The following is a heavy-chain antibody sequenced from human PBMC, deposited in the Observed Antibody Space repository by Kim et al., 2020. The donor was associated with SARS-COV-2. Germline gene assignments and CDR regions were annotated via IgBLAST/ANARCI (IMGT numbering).Heavy chain of an antibody. CDR3: AKTLRYGSGSYLYYYYYYGMDV. CDR2: ISGSGGST. CDR1: GFTFSSYA. J-gene: IGHJ6*02. Sequence: GGSLRLSCAASGFTFSSYAMSWVRQAPGKGLEWVSAISGSGGSTYYADSVKGRFTISRDNSKNTLYLQMNSLRAEDTAVYYCAKTLRYGSGSYLYYYYYYGMDVWGQGTTVTVSS. D-gene: IGHD3-10*01. V-gene: IGHV3-23*01.